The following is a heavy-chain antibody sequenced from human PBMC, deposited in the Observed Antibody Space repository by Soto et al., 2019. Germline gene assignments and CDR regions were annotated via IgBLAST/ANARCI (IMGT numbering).Heavy chain of an antibody. D-gene: IGHD3-3*01. CDR2: ISAYNGNT. CDR3: ARGSTYDFWSGYPKYFDY. V-gene: IGHV1-18*01. Sequence: ASVKVSCKASGYTFTSYGISWVRQAPGQGLEWMGWISAYNGNTNYAQKLQGRVTMTTDTSTSTAYMELRSLRSDDTAVYYCARGSTYDFWSGYPKYFDYWGQGTLVTVSS. CDR1: GYTFTSYG. J-gene: IGHJ4*02.